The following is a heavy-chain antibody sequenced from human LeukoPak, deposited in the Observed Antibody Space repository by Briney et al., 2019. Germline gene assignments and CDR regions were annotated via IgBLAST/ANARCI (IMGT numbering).Heavy chain of an antibody. J-gene: IGHJ6*03. Sequence: GGSLRLSCAASGFILSTYGMHWVRQAPGRGLEWVAFIGYDGSNKWYAGSVKGRFTISRDNSKNTLYLQMSSLRAEDTAMYYCAKDPGYQPPGYYMDVWGKGTTVTVSS. CDR3: AKDPGYQPPGYYMDV. CDR1: GFILSTYG. CDR2: IGYDGSNK. D-gene: IGHD6-13*01. V-gene: IGHV3-30*02.